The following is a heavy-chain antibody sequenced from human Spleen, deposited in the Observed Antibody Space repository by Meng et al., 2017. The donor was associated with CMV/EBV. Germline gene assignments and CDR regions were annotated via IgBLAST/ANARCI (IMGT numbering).Heavy chain of an antibody. V-gene: IGHV4-34*01. CDR2: INQSGST. D-gene: IGHD3-3*01. CDR1: SGYD. CDR3: ARVNPLRFLEWLSQPGWFDP. J-gene: IGHJ5*02. Sequence: SGYDGSWIRQPPGKGLEGIGEINQSGSTNYNPSRKSRVTRSGDTSKNQFSLKLSSVTAADTAVYYCARVNPLRFLEWLSQPGWFDPWGQGTLVTVSS.